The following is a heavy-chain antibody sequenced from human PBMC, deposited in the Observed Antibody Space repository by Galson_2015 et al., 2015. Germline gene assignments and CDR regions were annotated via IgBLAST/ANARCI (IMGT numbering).Heavy chain of an antibody. CDR1: GGSISGYY. Sequence: SETLSLTCAVSGGSISGYYWSWIRQSPGKGLECIGYTYYNGATNYSPSLKSRVTFSLDTSKNQFSLRLSSVTAADTAVYYCARSSAVNYYQYGMDVWGQGTTVTVSS. CDR3: ARSSAVNYYQYGMDV. V-gene: IGHV4-59*01. J-gene: IGHJ6*02. CDR2: TYYNGAT.